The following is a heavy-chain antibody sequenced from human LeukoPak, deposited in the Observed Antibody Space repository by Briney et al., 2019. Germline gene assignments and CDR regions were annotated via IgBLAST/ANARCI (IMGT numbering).Heavy chain of an antibody. V-gene: IGHV1-8*01. Sequence: ASVKVSCKASGYTFTSYDINWVRQATGQGLEWVGWMNPNSGNTGYAQKFQGRVTMTRNTSISTAYMELSSLRSEDTAVYYCARGAYQERLRFLESSIARPYYFDYWGQGTLVTVSS. D-gene: IGHD3-3*01. CDR2: MNPNSGNT. CDR1: GYTFTSYD. J-gene: IGHJ4*02. CDR3: ARGAYQERLRFLESSIARPYYFDY.